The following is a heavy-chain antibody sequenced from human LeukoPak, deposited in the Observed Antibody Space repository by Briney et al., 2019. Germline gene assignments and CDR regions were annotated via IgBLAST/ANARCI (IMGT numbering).Heavy chain of an antibody. CDR3: ARGPPIVVVPAAIHWFDP. V-gene: IGHV1-2*06. CDR1: GYTFTGYY. J-gene: IGHJ5*02. Sequence: GASVKVSCKASGYTFTGYYMHWVRQAPGQGLEWMGRINPSSGGTNYAQKFQGRVTMTRDTSISTAYMELSRLRSDDTAVYYCARGPPIVVVPAAIHWFDPWGQGTLVTVSS. D-gene: IGHD2-2*01. CDR2: INPSSGGT.